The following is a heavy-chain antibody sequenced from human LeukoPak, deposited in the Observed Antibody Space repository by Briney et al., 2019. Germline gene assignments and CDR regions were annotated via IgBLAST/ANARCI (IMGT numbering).Heavy chain of an antibody. J-gene: IGHJ4*02. D-gene: IGHD3-10*01. CDR2: IRSKTDGGTT. Sequence: PGGSLRLSCAASGFTLSNAGMSWVRQAPGKGLEWVGRIRSKTDGGTTDYTAPVKGRFTISRDASKNTLYLQMNSLKTEDTAVYYCTTDGGLLWFRELKYYFDYWGQGTLVTVSS. CDR3: TTDGGLLWFRELKYYFDY. V-gene: IGHV3-15*01. CDR1: GFTLSNAG.